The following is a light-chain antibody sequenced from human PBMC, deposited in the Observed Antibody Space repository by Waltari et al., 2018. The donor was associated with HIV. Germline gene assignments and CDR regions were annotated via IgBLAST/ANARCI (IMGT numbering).Light chain of an antibody. CDR2: EDN. CDR3: QAWDSSTVV. CDR1: NLGHQY. Sequence: SYVVTPPPSVSVSPAQTASLTCPRHNLGHQYPAWYQQKTGQSPVLVICEDNKRRSGTPERYSGSNSGDTATLTISGTQAMDEADYYCQAWDSSTVVFGGGTRLTVL. J-gene: IGLJ2*01. V-gene: IGLV3-1*01.